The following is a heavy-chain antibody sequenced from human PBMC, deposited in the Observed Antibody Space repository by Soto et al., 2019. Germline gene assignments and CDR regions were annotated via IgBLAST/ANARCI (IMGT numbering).Heavy chain of an antibody. V-gene: IGHV1-2*04. CDR2: INPNSGGT. CDR3: AREPVTPYYYYYYYGMDV. D-gene: IGHD4-4*01. CDR1: GYTFTGYY. J-gene: IGHJ6*02. Sequence: QVQLVQSGAEVKKPGASVKVSCKASGYTFTGYYMHWVRQAPGQGLEWMGWINPNSGGTNYAQKFQGWVTMTRDTSISIAYIELSRLRSDDTAVYYCAREPVTPYYYYYYYGMDVWGQGTTVTVSS.